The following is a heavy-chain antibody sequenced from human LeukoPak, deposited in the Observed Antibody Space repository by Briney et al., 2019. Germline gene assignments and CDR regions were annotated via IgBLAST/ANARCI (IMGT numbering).Heavy chain of an antibody. Sequence: GESLKISCKGSGYTFSNYWIGWVRQKPGKAMEWMGIIYPGDSDTRYSPSFQGQVTISADKSISTAYLQWSSPKASDTAIYYCARRYGASYSSGWSGTTKWFDPWGQGTLVTVSS. D-gene: IGHD6-19*01. CDR2: IYPGDSDT. CDR1: GYTFSNYW. J-gene: IGHJ5*02. V-gene: IGHV5-51*01. CDR3: ARRYGASYSSGWSGTTKWFDP.